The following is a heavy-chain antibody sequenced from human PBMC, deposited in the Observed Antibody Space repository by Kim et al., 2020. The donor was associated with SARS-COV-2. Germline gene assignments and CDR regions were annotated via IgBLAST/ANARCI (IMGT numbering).Heavy chain of an antibody. J-gene: IGHJ4*02. Sequence: NYNPSLKSRVTIAVDTSKNQFARKLSSVTAADTAVYYCARPAMVRGVMRYWGQGTLVTVSS. V-gene: IGHV4-34*01. CDR3: ARPAMVRGVMRY. D-gene: IGHD3-10*01.